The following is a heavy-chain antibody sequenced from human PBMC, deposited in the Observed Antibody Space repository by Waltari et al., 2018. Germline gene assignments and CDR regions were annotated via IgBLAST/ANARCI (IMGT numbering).Heavy chain of an antibody. Sequence: EVQLVESGGGLVQPGGSLRLSCAASGFTFSSYEMNWVRQAPGTWLEWVSYISSSGSTIYYADSVKGRFTISRDNAKNSLYLQMNSLRAEDTAVYYCARDRYSSGWADYYYYYYMDVWGKGTTVTVSS. CDR1: GFTFSSYE. CDR2: ISSSGSTI. J-gene: IGHJ6*03. D-gene: IGHD6-19*01. V-gene: IGHV3-48*03. CDR3: ARDRYSSGWADYYYYYYMDV.